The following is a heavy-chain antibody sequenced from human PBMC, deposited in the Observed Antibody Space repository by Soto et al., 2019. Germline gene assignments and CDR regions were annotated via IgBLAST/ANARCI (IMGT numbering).Heavy chain of an antibody. J-gene: IGHJ5*02. Sequence: QVQLVESGGGVVQPGRSLRLSCAASGFTFSSYGMHWVRQAPGKGLEWVAVISYDGSNKYYADSVKGRFTISRDNSKNTLYQQTNSLRAEDTAVYYCAKDVLERRSSRWFDPWGQGTLVNVSS. CDR2: ISYDGSNK. CDR3: AKDVLERRSSRWFDP. D-gene: IGHD1-1*01. CDR1: GFTFSSYG. V-gene: IGHV3-30*18.